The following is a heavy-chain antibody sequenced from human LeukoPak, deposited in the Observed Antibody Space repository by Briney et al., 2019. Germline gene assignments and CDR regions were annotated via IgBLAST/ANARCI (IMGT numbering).Heavy chain of an antibody. CDR2: IIPIFGTA. D-gene: IGHD2-21*01. Sequence: GSSVKVSCKASGGTFSSYAISWVRQAPGQGLEWMGGIIPIFGTANYAQKFQGRVTITADESTSTAYMELSSLRSEDTAVYYCARDLVGYCGGDCYYFDYWGQGTLVTVSS. CDR3: ARDLVGYCGGDCYYFDY. V-gene: IGHV1-69*01. CDR1: GGTFSSYA. J-gene: IGHJ4*02.